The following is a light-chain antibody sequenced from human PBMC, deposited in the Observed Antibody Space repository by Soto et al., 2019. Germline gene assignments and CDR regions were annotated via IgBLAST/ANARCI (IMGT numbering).Light chain of an antibody. V-gene: IGKV3-20*01. CDR1: QRVNSTY. CDR2: GAF. Sequence: EIVLTQSPGTLSLSPGERATLSCRASQRVNSTYLAWYQQKPGQTPRLLIYGAFSRAAAIPDRFSGSGSGADFTLTISRLEPEDSAVYYCQQYSRSPRTFGQGTTVEIK. J-gene: IGKJ1*01. CDR3: QQYSRSPRT.